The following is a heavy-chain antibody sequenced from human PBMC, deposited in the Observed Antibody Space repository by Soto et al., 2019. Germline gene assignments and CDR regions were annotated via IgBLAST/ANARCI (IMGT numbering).Heavy chain of an antibody. CDR1: GGSISSSSYY. J-gene: IGHJ4*02. Sequence: QLQLQESGPGLVKPSETLSLTCTVSGGSISSSSYYWGWIRQPPGKGLEWIGSIYYSGSTYYNPSLKSRVTISVDTSKTQFSLKLSSVTAADAAVYYGARRRGYDYGDGSGFCWGQGTLVTVSS. V-gene: IGHV4-39*01. CDR3: ARRRGYDYGDGSGFC. CDR2: IYYSGST. D-gene: IGHD4-17*01.